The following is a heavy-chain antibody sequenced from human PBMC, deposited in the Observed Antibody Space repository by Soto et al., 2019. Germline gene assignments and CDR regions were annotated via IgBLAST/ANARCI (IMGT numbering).Heavy chain of an antibody. J-gene: IGHJ4*02. CDR3: HGYGY. Sequence: EVQLVESGGGLIQPGGSLRLSCVVSGFTVSSSNYMSWVRQAPGKGLEWVSVIYTGGTTYYADSVKGRFTIFRDNSKNTLYLQMNSLRAEDTSVYYCHGYGYWGQGTLVTVSS. V-gene: IGHV3-53*01. CDR2: IYTGGTT. D-gene: IGHD5-12*01. CDR1: GFTVSSSNY.